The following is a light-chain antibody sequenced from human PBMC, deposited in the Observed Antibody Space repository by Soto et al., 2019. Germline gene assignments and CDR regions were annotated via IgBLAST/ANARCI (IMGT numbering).Light chain of an antibody. CDR1: SSDVGSFNY. CDR2: EVS. CDR3: NSYTSTNTWV. J-gene: IGLJ1*01. V-gene: IGLV2-14*01. Sequence: QSVLTQPASVPGSPGQSITISCTGTSSDVGSFNYVSWYQQHPGKAPKLMIYEVSNRPSGVSYRFSGSNSGNTASLTISGLQAEDEADYYCNSYTSTNTWVFGTGTKLTVL.